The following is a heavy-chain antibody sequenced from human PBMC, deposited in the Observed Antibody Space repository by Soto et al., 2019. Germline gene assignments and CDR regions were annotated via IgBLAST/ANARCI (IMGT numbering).Heavy chain of an antibody. CDR3: ARDLGSGWNYYYYGMDV. J-gene: IGHJ6*02. CDR2: IYHSGST. V-gene: IGHV4-4*02. Sequence: ETLSLTCAVSGGSISSSNWWSWVRQPPGKGLEWIGEIYHSGSTNYNPSLKSRVTISVDKSKNQFSLKLSSVTAADTAVYYCARDLGSGWNYYYYGMDVWGQGTTVS. D-gene: IGHD6-19*01. CDR1: GGSISSSNW.